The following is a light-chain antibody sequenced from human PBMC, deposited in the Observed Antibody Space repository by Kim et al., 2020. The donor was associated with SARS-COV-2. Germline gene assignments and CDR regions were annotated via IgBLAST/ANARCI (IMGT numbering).Light chain of an antibody. J-gene: IGKJ1*01. CDR1: QRVSSY. CDR2: DAS. CDR3: QQRSNWPRT. Sequence: EIVLTQSPATLSLSPGERATLSCRASQRVSSYLAWYQQKPGQAPRLLIYDASNSATGLPARFSGSGSGTDFTLTISSLEPEDFAVYYCQQRSNWPRTFGQGTKVDIK. V-gene: IGKV3-11*01.